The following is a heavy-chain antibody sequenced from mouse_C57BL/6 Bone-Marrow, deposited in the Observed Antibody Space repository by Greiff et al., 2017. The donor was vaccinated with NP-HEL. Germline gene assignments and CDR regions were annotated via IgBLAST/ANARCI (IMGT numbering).Heavy chain of an antibody. CDR1: GYTFTDYY. Sequence: EVQLQQSGPELVKPGASVKISCKASGYTFTDYYMNWVKQSHGKSLEWIGDINPNNGGTSYNQKFKGKATLTVDKSSSTAYMELRSLTSEDSAVYYCGYYGRRGYYAMDYWGQGTSVTVSS. CDR3: GYYGRRGYYAMDY. CDR2: INPNNGGT. J-gene: IGHJ4*01. V-gene: IGHV1-26*01. D-gene: IGHD1-1*01.